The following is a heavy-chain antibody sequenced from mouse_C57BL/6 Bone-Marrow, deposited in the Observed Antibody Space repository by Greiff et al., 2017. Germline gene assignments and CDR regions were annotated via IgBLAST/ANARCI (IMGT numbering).Heavy chain of an antibody. CDR2: IDPSDSET. D-gene: IGHD1-1*01. J-gene: IGHJ1*03. CDR1: GYTFTSYW. Sequence: VQLQQSGAELVRPGSSVKLSCKASGYTFTSYWMHWVKQRPIQGLEWIGNIDPSDSETHYNQKFKDKATLTVDKSSSTAYMQLSSLTSEDSAVYYCASPFLYYGSSDWYFDVWGTGTTVTVSS. CDR3: ASPFLYYGSSDWYFDV. V-gene: IGHV1-52*01.